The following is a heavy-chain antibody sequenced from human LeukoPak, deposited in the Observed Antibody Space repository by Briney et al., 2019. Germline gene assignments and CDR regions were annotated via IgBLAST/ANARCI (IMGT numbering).Heavy chain of an antibody. CDR3: ARSRSGSVAGTSDH. V-gene: IGHV3-23*01. CDR2: INGDGDT. D-gene: IGHD6-19*01. Sequence: GGTLRLSCAASGFTFSSYAMSWVRPAPGKGLEWVSSINGDGDTYYTDSVKGRFTISRDNSRNTLYLQMNSLRAEDTAVYYCARSRSGSVAGTSDHWGQGTLVIVSS. J-gene: IGHJ4*02. CDR1: GFTFSSYA.